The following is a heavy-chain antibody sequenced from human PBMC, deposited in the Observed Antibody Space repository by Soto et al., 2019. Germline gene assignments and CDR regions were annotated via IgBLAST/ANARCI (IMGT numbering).Heavy chain of an antibody. CDR3: AKDGDTSSFPYDAFDI. CDR2: ISGSGGSK. D-gene: IGHD2-2*01. V-gene: IGHV3-23*01. J-gene: IGHJ3*02. CDR1: GFTFSTYA. Sequence: GGSLRLSCAASGFTFSTYAMTWVRRAPGKGLEWVSAISGSGGSKYFADSVKGRFTILGDNSKSTMYLQMNSLRAEDTAVYYCAKDGDTSSFPYDAFDIWGQGTTVTVSS.